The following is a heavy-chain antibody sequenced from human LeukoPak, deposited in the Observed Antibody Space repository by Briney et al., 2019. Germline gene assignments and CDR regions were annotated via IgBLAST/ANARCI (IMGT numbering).Heavy chain of an antibody. J-gene: IGHJ4*02. CDR3: ARVRYRLAETYIDY. D-gene: IGHD3-16*01. CDR2: IYSGGNT. CDR1: GFTVSSNY. Sequence: GGSLRLSCAASGFTVSSNYMSWVRQAPGKGLEWVSVIYSGGNTYYADSVKGRFTISRDNSKNTLYLQMNSLRAEDTAVYYCARVRYRLAETYIDYWGQGTLVTVSS. V-gene: IGHV3-66*01.